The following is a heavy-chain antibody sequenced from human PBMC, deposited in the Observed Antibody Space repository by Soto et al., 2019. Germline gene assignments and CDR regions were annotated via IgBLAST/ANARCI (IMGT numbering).Heavy chain of an antibody. J-gene: IGHJ5*02. CDR2: INNGGTT. V-gene: IGHV4-34*01. D-gene: IGHD3-3*01. CDR3: APHPITIFGAIWVYGFDR. CDR1: GASFSGYC. Sequence: QVQLQQWGAGLLKPSETLSLTCAVYGASFSGYCWNWIRQLPGKGPDWIGAINNGGTTIYNPSFYVRVTISVDRSKNQFSLQLSSVTAAETAVYYCAPHPITIFGAIWVYGFDRWGQGTLVTVSS.